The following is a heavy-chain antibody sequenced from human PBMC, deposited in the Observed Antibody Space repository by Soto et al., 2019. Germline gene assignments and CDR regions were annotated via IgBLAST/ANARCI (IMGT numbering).Heavy chain of an antibody. CDR3: ARSEGYRGYDLRRYSWFDP. CDR2: IIPIFGTA. Sequence: QVQLVQSGAEVKKPGSSVKVSCKASGGTFSSYAINWVRQAPGQGLEWMGGIIPIFGTANYAQKFQGRVTITADESTRTAYMELTSLRSEDTAVYYCARSEGYRGYDLRRYSWFDPWGQGTLVTVSA. CDR1: GGTFSSYA. V-gene: IGHV1-69*12. D-gene: IGHD5-12*01. J-gene: IGHJ5*02.